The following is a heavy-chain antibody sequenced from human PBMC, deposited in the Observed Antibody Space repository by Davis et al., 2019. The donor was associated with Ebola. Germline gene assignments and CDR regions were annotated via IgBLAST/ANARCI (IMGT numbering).Heavy chain of an antibody. CDR3: ARLPSSSRGYSYGLDY. CDR2: IYYSGST. Sequence: SETLSLTCTVSGGSISSYYWSWIRQPPGKGLEWIGYIYYSGSTNYNPSLKSRVTISVDTSKNQFSLKLSSVTAADTAVYYCARLPSSSRGYSYGLDYWGQGTLVTVSS. CDR1: GGSISSYY. D-gene: IGHD5-18*01. V-gene: IGHV4-59*08. J-gene: IGHJ4*02.